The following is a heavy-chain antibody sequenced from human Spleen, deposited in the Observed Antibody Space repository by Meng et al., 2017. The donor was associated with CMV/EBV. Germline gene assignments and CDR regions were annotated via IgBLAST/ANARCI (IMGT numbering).Heavy chain of an antibody. CDR2: ISYDGSNK. J-gene: IGHJ4*02. V-gene: IGHV3-30*04. CDR1: GFTFSSYA. D-gene: IGHD2-2*01. Sequence: GGSLRLSCAASGFTFSSYAMHWVRQAPGKGLEWVAVISYDGSNKYYADSVKGRFTISRDNSKNTLYLQMNSLRAEDTAVYYCAKGGAAARGWFDYWGQGTLVTVSS. CDR3: AKGGAAARGWFDY.